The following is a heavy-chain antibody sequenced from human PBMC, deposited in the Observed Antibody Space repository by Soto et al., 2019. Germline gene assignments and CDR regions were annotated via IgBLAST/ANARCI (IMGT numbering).Heavy chain of an antibody. CDR3: ARGYCSGSTCYSGGY. V-gene: IGHV3-48*03. J-gene: IGHJ4*02. CDR1: GFIFSNYE. CDR2: IASNGNTI. D-gene: IGHD2-15*01. Sequence: EGSLRLSCAASGFIFSNYEMNWVRQAPGKGLEWLSYIASNGNTIYYANSVKGRFTVSRDNARGSLFLQMNSLRVADTAVYYCARGYCSGSTCYSGGYWGQGTMVTVSS.